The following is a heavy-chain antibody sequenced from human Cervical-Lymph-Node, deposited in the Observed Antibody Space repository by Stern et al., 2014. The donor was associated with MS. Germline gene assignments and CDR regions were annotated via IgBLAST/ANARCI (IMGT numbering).Heavy chain of an antibody. V-gene: IGHV5-51*01. J-gene: IGHJ4*02. Sequence: EVQLVQSGAEVKKPGESLKISCRSSGFTFSTYWIGWVRQMPGRGLECMGIIYPGDSDTRYSPSFEGQVTISVDKSTTTAYLQWSSLKASDTAIYYCARLPIAGGVLNFDFWGQGTQVTVSS. D-gene: IGHD1-26*01. CDR1: GFTFSTYW. CDR3: ARLPIAGGVLNFDF. CDR2: IYPGDSDT.